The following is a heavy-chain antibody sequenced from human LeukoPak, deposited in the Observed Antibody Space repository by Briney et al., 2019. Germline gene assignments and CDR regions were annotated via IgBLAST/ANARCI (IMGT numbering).Heavy chain of an antibody. D-gene: IGHD3-9*01. J-gene: IGHJ6*02. V-gene: IGHV1-8*01. CDR3: ARSKGPYYDILTGYPYYYYGMDV. Sequence: ASVKVSCKASGYTFTSYDINWVRQATGQGLEWMGWMNPNSGNTAYAQKFQGRVTMTRNTSISTAYMELSSLRSEDTAVYYCARSKGPYYDILTGYPYYYYGMDVWGQGTTVTVSS. CDR2: MNPNSGNT. CDR1: GYTFTSYD.